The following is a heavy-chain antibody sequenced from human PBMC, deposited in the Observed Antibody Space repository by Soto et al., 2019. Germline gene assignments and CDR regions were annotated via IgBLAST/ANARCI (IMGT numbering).Heavy chain of an antibody. D-gene: IGHD6-13*01. J-gene: IGHJ5*02. CDR3: ARDRRYSSSWYAFDP. Sequence: ASVKVSCKASGYTFTGYYMHWVRQAPGQGLEWMGIINPSGGSTSYAQKFQGRVTMTRDTSTSTVYMELSSLRFEDTAVYYCARDRRYSSSWYAFDPWGQGTLVTVSS. CDR1: GYTFTGYY. CDR2: INPSGGST. V-gene: IGHV1-46*03.